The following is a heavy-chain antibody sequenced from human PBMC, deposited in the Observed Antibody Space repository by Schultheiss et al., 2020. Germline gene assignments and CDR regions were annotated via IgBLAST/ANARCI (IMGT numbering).Heavy chain of an antibody. CDR3: ARLDYGNWFDP. V-gene: IGHV4-59*10. J-gene: IGHJ5*02. CDR1: GGSFSGYY. CDR2: VYISGST. D-gene: IGHD4-17*01. Sequence: SETLSLTCAVNGGSFSGYYWTWIRQPAGKRLEWIGRVYISGSTTYNPSLKSRVTMSLDASNNQFSLKLNSVTAADTAVYYCARLDYGNWFDPWGQGTLVTVSS.